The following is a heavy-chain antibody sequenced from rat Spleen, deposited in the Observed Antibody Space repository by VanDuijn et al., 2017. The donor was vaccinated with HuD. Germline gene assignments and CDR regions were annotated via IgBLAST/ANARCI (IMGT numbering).Heavy chain of an antibody. CDR1: GFTFSNYG. D-gene: IGHD2-7*01. CDR2: ISPSGGTT. V-gene: IGHV5-19*01. J-gene: IGHJ3*01. CDR3: VSHGARISRFAY. Sequence: EVQLVESGGGLVQPGRSLKLSCAASGFTFSNYGMHWIRQAPTKGLEGVASISPSGGTTYYRDSVKGRFTISRDNAKSTLSLQMDSLRSEDTATYYCVSHGARISRFAYWGQGTLVTVSS.